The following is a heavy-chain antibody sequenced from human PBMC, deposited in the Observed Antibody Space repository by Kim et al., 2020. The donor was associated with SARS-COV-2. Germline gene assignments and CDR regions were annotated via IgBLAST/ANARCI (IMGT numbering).Heavy chain of an antibody. CDR3: ANTLGYGDYGFGY. Sequence: GGSLRLSCAASGFTFSSYGMHWVRQAPGKGLEWVAVIWYDGSNKYYADSVKGRFTISRDNSKNTLYLQMNSLRAEDTAVYYCANTLGYGDYGFGYWGQGTLVTVSS. J-gene: IGHJ4*02. CDR2: IWYDGSNK. V-gene: IGHV3-33*06. CDR1: GFTFSSYG. D-gene: IGHD4-17*01.